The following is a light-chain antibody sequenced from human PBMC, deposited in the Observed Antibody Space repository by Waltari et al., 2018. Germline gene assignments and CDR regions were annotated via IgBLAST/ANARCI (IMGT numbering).Light chain of an antibody. CDR3: QQRRA. J-gene: IGKJ2*01. V-gene: IGKV3-11*01. CDR2: DAS. CDR1: QNVGRY. Sequence: VLTQSPATLSLSPAATVTLSCRASQNVGRYLAWYQQKAGRAPRPLIYDASSRATGIPVRFSGSGSGTDFTLTITTLESEDFAVYYCQQRRAFGQGTKLEI.